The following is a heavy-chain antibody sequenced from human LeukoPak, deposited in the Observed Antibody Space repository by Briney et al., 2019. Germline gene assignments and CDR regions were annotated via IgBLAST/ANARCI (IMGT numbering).Heavy chain of an antibody. J-gene: IGHJ4*02. Sequence: GGSLRLSCAASGFTFSSYAMHWVRQAPGKGLEWVAVISYDGSNKYYADSVKGRFTISRDNSKNTLYLQMNSLRAEDTAVYYCARDVGLGFDILTGSYFDYWGRGTLVTVSS. CDR2: ISYDGSNK. D-gene: IGHD3-9*01. CDR1: GFTFSSYA. CDR3: ARDVGLGFDILTGSYFDY. V-gene: IGHV3-30*04.